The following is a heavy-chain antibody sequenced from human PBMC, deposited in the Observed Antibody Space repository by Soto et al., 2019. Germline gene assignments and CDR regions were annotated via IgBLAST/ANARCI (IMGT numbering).Heavy chain of an antibody. Sequence: PGGSLRLSCAASGFTFSSYSMNWVRQAPGKGLEWVSYISSSSSTIYYADSVKGRFTISSDNAKNSLYLQMNSLRDEDTAVYYCARDPRNYGRGGAYYYYYYGMDVWGQGTTVTVSS. CDR2: ISSSSSTI. J-gene: IGHJ6*02. CDR1: GFTFSSYS. V-gene: IGHV3-48*02. D-gene: IGHD1-7*01. CDR3: ARDPRNYGRGGAYYYYYYGMDV.